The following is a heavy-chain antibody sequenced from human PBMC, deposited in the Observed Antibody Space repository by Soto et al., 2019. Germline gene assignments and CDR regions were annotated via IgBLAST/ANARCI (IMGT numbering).Heavy chain of an antibody. J-gene: IGHJ5*02. CDR3: ARGPPQQQLFLYWFDP. CDR2: IWYDGSNK. V-gene: IGHV3-33*01. Sequence: GGSLRLSCAASGFTFSSYGMHWVRQAPGKGLEWVAVIWYDGSNKYYADSVKGRFTISRDNSKNTLYLQMNSLRAEDTAVYYCARGPPQQQLFLYWFDPWGQGTLVTVSS. D-gene: IGHD6-13*01. CDR1: GFTFSSYG.